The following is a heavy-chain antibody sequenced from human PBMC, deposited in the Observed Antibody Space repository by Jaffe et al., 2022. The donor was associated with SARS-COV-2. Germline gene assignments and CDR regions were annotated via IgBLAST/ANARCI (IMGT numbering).Heavy chain of an antibody. J-gene: IGHJ6*03. Sequence: QVQLVQSGAEVKKPGSSVKVSCKASGGTFSSYAISWVRQAPGQGLEWMGGIIPIFGTANYAQKFQGRVTITADESTSTAYMELSSLRSEDTAVYYCASTGSWGSGSLPHYYMDVWGKGTTVTVSS. CDR1: GGTFSSYA. CDR2: IIPIFGTA. CDR3: ASTGSWGSGSLPHYYMDV. V-gene: IGHV1-69*01. D-gene: IGHD3-10*01.